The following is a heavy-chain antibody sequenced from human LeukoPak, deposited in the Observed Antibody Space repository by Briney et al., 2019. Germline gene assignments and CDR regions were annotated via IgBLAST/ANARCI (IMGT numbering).Heavy chain of an antibody. CDR2: ISGSGGST. V-gene: IGHV3-23*01. D-gene: IGHD3-22*01. CDR1: GFTFSSYA. J-gene: IGHJ4*02. Sequence: PGGSLRLSCAASGFTFSSYAMSWVRQAPGKGLEWVSAISGSGGSTYYADSVKGRFTISRDNSKNTLYLQMNSLRAEDTAVYYCAKGHSSGYWSPTLRWGQGTLVTVSS. CDR3: AKGHSSGYWSPTLR.